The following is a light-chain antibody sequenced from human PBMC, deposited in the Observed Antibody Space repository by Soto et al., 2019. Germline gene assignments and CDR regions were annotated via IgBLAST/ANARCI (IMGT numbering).Light chain of an antibody. CDR2: DVT. Sequence: QSALTQPASVSGSAGQSITIFCSGTMRDVGAYNLVSWYQQHPGTAPKLIIYDVTKRPSGVPDRFSGSKSGNTASLTLSGLQAEDEADYFCCSYAGTYTWVFGGGTQLTVL. J-gene: IGLJ3*02. V-gene: IGLV2-11*01. CDR3: CSYAGTYTWV. CDR1: MRDVGAYNL.